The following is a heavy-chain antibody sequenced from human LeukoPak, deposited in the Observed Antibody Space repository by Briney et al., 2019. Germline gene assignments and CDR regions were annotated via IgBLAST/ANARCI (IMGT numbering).Heavy chain of an antibody. CDR1: GYTFTSYG. J-gene: IGHJ4*02. D-gene: IGHD3-9*01. CDR3: ARDVPDYDILTGYYGLDY. V-gene: IGHV1-18*01. Sequence: EASVKVSCKASGYTFTSYGISWVRQAPGQGLEWMGWISAYNGNTNYAQKLQGRVTMTTDTSTSTAYMELRSLRSDDTAVYYCARDVPDYDILTGYYGLDYWGQGTLVTVSS. CDR2: ISAYNGNT.